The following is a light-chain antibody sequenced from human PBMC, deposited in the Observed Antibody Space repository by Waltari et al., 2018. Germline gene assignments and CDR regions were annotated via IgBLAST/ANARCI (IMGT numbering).Light chain of an antibody. CDR1: QSISYW. Sequence: DIQMAQSSSTLAASVGDRVTITCRASQSISYWLAWYQQKPGQAPKLLIYRAANLIDGVAARFSCRGAWTEFTLTIDSLQPDEFATYLCQQYSGSPSWTFCQGP. J-gene: IGKJ1*01. CDR3: QQYSGSPSWT. CDR2: RAA. V-gene: IGKV1-5*03.